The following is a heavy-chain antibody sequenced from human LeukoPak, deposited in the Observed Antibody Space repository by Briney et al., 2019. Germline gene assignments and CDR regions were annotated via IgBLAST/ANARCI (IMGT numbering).Heavy chain of an antibody. J-gene: IGHJ4*02. CDR3: ARGYCSGGSCYPTPFDY. D-gene: IGHD2-15*01. V-gene: IGHV4-59*01. CDR2: IYYSGST. CDR1: GGSISSYY. Sequence: SETLSLTCTVSGGSISSYYWSWIRQPPGKGLEWIGYIYYSGSTNYNPSLKSRVTISVDTSKNQFSLKLSSVTAEDTAVYYCARGYCSGGSCYPTPFDYWGQGTLVTVSS.